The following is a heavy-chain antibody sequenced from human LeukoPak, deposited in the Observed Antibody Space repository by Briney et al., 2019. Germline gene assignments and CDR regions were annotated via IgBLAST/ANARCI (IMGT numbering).Heavy chain of an antibody. Sequence: GGSLRLSCTASGSSFSNYWMTWVRQTPGKGLEWLAQIKGDGSEKYFVDSVKGRFTISRNNAKNSLYLQMNSLRADDTAVYFCVRDSGFRSLDCWGQGTLVTVSS. D-gene: IGHD3-10*01. CDR3: VRDSGFRSLDC. CDR1: GSSFSNYW. CDR2: IKGDGSEK. V-gene: IGHV3-7*01. J-gene: IGHJ4*02.